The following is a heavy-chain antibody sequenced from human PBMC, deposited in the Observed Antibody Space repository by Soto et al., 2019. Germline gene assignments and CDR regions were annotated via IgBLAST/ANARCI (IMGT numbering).Heavy chain of an antibody. CDR1: GYTFNRFY. CDR3: ARGRDQPPVGLYFDS. Sequence: QVQLVQSGAEVRKPGASVRLSCKASGYTFNRFYLHWVRQAPGQGLEWMGIINTRGGTTAYAQNFRGRLTVTRDTSTSTLYMELSDLRSEDAAVYYCARGRDQPPVGLYFDSWGEGTRVTVSS. D-gene: IGHD1-26*01. J-gene: IGHJ4*02. CDR2: INTRGGTT. V-gene: IGHV1-46*02.